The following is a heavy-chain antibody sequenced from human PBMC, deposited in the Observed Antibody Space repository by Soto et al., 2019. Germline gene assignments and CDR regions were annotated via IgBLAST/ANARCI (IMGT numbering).Heavy chain of an antibody. CDR2: TYWNGDR. CDR1: GFSLTTSGMG. D-gene: IGHD1-20*01. J-gene: IGHJ6*02. CDR3: ARIKGITYDWIADGMDV. V-gene: IGHV2-5*01. Sequence: TLTLTCTFSGFSLTTSGMGEGWIRQPPGKALEWLALTYWNGDRRYSPSLKSRVTITTDTSKNQVVLTMANMDPVDTATYYCARIKGITYDWIADGMDVWGQGTTVTVSS.